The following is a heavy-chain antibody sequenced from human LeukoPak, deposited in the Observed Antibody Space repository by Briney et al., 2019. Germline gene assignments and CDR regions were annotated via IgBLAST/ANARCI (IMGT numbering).Heavy chain of an antibody. CDR2: ISSSSSYI. V-gene: IGHV3-21*01. CDR1: GFIFSSYS. D-gene: IGHD4-17*01. J-gene: IGHJ4*02. Sequence: GGSLRLSCAASGFIFSSYSMNWLRQAPGKGLEWVSSISSSSSYIYYADSVNGQFTISRHNNKNSLYLQMNSLRAEDTAVYYCARGNTVTTRWPGYWGQGTLVTVSS. CDR3: ARGNTVTTRWPGY.